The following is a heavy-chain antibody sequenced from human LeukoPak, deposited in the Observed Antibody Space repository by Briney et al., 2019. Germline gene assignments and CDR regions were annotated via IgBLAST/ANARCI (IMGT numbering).Heavy chain of an antibody. CDR2: IIPILGIA. V-gene: IGHV1-69*04. D-gene: IGHD3-10*01. CDR3: ARDRLPLWFGELLAPNWFDP. CDR1: GGTFSSYA. J-gene: IGHJ5*02. Sequence: SVKVCCKASGGTFSSYAISWVRQAPGQGLEWMGRIIPILGIANYAQKFQGRVTITADKSTSTAYMELSSLRSEDTAVYYCARDRLPLWFGELLAPNWFDPWGQGTLVTVSS.